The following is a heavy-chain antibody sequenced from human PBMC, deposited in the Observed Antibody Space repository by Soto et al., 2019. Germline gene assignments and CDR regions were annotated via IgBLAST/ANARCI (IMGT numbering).Heavy chain of an antibody. CDR2: ISYDGSDK. Sequence: QVQLVESGGGVVQPGRSLRLSCAASGFPFTSYGMHWVREGPDKGLEGVAIISYDGSDKYYADSVKGRFTLSRDNSKNTLYLQMNSLRPEDTALYYCVGGQYYFDYRGQGTLVIVSS. J-gene: IGHJ4*02. D-gene: IGHD3-10*01. V-gene: IGHV3-30*03. CDR1: GFPFTSYG. CDR3: VGGQYYFDY.